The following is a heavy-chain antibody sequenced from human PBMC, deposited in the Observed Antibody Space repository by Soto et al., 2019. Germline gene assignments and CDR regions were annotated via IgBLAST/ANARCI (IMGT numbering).Heavy chain of an antibody. CDR2: INPNSGGT. CDR3: ARDLSAPYKITTNVDP. Sequence: ASVKVSCKASGYTFTGYYMHWVRQAPGQGLEWMGWINPNSGGTNYAQKFQGRVTMTRDTSISTAYMELSRLRSDDTAVYYCARDLSAPYKITTNVDPWGQGTLVTSPQ. V-gene: IGHV1-2*02. D-gene: IGHD3-22*01. CDR1: GYTFTGYY. J-gene: IGHJ5*02.